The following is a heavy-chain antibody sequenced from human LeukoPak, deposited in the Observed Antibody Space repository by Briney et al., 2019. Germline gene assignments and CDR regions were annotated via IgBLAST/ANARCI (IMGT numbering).Heavy chain of an antibody. CDR3: AKDQTFMTTVTTYYYFYMDV. J-gene: IGHJ6*03. CDR2: IRSSGSTI. Sequence: PGGSLRLSCAASGFTFSSYEMIWVRQAPGKGLEWVSYIRSSGSTIYYADSVKGRFTISRDNFKNTVYLQMNSLRAEDTAMYYCAKDQTFMTTVTTYYYFYMDVWAKGTTVTVSS. V-gene: IGHV3-48*03. D-gene: IGHD4-17*01. CDR1: GFTFSSYE.